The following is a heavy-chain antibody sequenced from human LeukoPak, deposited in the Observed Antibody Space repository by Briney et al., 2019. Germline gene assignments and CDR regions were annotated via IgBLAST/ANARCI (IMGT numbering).Heavy chain of an antibody. CDR2: IYYSGIT. Sequence: SETLSLTCTVSGGSISSYYWSWIRQPPGKGLEWIGYIYYSGITNYNPSLKSRVTISLDTSKNQFSLKLTSVTAADTAVYYCARVMGPGWRYGMDVWGQGTTVTVSS. V-gene: IGHV4-59*01. J-gene: IGHJ6*02. CDR1: GGSISSYY. CDR3: ARVMGPGWRYGMDV. D-gene: IGHD2-15*01.